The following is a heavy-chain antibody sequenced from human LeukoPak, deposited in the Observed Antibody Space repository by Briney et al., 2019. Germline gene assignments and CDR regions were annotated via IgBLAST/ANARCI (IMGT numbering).Heavy chain of an antibody. J-gene: IGHJ4*02. Sequence: GASVKVSCKASGGTFSSYAISWVRQAPGQGLEWMGGIIPIFGTANYAQKFQGRVTITADESTSTAYMELSSLRSEDTAVYYCASLERGVPGIKGGVSDWGQGTLVTVSS. CDR3: ASLERGVPGIKGGVSD. V-gene: IGHV1-69*13. D-gene: IGHD3-10*01. CDR1: GGTFSSYA. CDR2: IIPIFGTA.